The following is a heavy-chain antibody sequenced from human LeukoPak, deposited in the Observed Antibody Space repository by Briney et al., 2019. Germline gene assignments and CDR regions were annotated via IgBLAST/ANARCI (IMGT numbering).Heavy chain of an antibody. V-gene: IGHV3-53*01. J-gene: IGHJ5*02. Sequence: GGSLRLSCKASGFTFGDYAMSWFRQAPGKGLEWVSVIYSGGSTYYADSVKGRFTISRDNSKNTLYLQMNSLRAEDTAVYYCAREITPGRFDPWGQGTLVTVSS. CDR1: GFTFGDYA. CDR3: AREITPGRFDP. CDR2: IYSGGST.